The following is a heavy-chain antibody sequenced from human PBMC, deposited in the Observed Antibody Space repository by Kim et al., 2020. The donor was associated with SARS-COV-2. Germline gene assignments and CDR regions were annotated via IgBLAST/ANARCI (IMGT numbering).Heavy chain of an antibody. CDR3: ARDSLVSPFDY. CDR1: GDSVSSNSAG. J-gene: IGHJ4*02. CDR2: TYYRSKWYN. Sequence: SQTLSLTCAISGDSVSSNSAGWNWIRQSPSRGLEWLGRTYYRSKWYNDYAVSVRSRITIDPDTSKNQISLQLNSVTPEDTAVYYCARDSLVSPFDYWGQGTLVTVSS. V-gene: IGHV6-1*01. D-gene: IGHD2-21*01.